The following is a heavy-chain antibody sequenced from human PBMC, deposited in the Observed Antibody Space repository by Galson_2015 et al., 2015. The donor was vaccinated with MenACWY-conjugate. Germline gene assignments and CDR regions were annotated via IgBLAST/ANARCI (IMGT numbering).Heavy chain of an antibody. CDR2: INPGGSST. CDR1: GFIFNTYW. Sequence: SLRLSCAASGFIFNTYWMHWVRQAPGEGLVWVSRINPGGSSTTYADSVKDRFTISRDNAKNTLYLQMNRLRPEDPAVFYCAESRGASVYFDSWGQGTLVTVSS. D-gene: IGHD1-26*01. V-gene: IGHV3-74*01. J-gene: IGHJ4*02. CDR3: AESRGASVYFDS.